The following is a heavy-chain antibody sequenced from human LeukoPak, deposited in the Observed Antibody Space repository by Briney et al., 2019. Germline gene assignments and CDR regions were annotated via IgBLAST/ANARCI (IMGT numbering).Heavy chain of an antibody. D-gene: IGHD7-27*01. Sequence: SETLSVTCTVSGDSIPPYYWSWIRQPPGGSLEYIGFISDTETTNYNPSLRGRVSISVDTSKSQFSLKLKSVTAADSAIYYCTRTFTGAHYYYIPVWGAGTTVTVSS. CDR3: TRTFTGAHYYYIPV. J-gene: IGHJ6*03. CDR1: GDSIPPYY. V-gene: IGHV4-59*08. CDR2: ISDTETT.